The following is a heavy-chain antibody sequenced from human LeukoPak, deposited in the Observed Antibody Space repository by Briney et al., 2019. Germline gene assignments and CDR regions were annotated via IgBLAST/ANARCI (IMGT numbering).Heavy chain of an antibody. CDR3: ARSGATVTTHFDS. J-gene: IGHJ4*02. D-gene: IGHD4-17*01. Sequence: ASVKVSCKTSGYTFTTYGVSWVCQDPGQGLEWVGWIGGHNGITSYAQNVQGRVAMTTDSSTSTAYMELRSLTSDDTAVYYCARSGATVTTHFDSWGQGTLVTVSS. CDR2: IGGHNGIT. V-gene: IGHV1-18*01. CDR1: GYTFTTYG.